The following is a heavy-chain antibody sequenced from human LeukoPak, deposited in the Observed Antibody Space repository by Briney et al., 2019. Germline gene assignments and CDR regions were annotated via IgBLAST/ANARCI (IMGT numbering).Heavy chain of an antibody. D-gene: IGHD4-17*01. J-gene: IGHJ4*02. CDR2: ISYDGSNK. V-gene: IGHV3-30*04. Sequence: GGSLRLSCAASGFTFSSYAMHWVRQAPGKGLEWVAVISYDGSNKYYADSVKGRFTISRDNSKNTLYLQMNSQRAEDTAVYYCARDPFMTTVTLDYWGQGTLVTVSS. CDR3: ARDPFMTTVTLDY. CDR1: GFTFSSYA.